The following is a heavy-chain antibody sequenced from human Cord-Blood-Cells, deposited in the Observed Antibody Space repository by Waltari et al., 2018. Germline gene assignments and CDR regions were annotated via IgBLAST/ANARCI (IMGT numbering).Heavy chain of an antibody. CDR1: GFTFSRYG. CDR3: ARGLRFLEWTSDAFDI. Sequence: QVQLVASGGGVVQPGRSLRLSCAASGFTFSRYGMHWVRQAPGKGLEWVAVIWYDGSNKYYADSVKGRFTISRDNSKNTLYLQMNSLRAEDTAVYYCARGLRFLEWTSDAFDIWGQGTMVTVSS. J-gene: IGHJ3*02. CDR2: IWYDGSNK. V-gene: IGHV3-33*01. D-gene: IGHD3-3*01.